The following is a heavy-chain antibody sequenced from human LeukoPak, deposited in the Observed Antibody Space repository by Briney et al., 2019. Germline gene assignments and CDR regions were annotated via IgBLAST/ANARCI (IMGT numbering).Heavy chain of an antibody. CDR2: IIPIFGIA. Sequence: GASVKVSCKASGGTFSSYAISWVRQAPGQGLEWMGRIIPIFGIANYAQKFRGRVTITADKSTSTAYMELSSLRSEDTAVYYCARETVTTDYYYGMDVWGQGTTVTVSS. D-gene: IGHD4-17*01. J-gene: IGHJ6*02. CDR1: GGTFSSYA. CDR3: ARETVTTDYYYGMDV. V-gene: IGHV1-69*04.